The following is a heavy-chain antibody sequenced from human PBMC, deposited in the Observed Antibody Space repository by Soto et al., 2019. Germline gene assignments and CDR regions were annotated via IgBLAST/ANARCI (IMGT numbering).Heavy chain of an antibody. CDR3: ARDFYTSGCYDY. D-gene: IGHD6-19*01. CDR2: ISVSCGST. V-gene: IGHV3-23*01. CDR1: GFTFSRYA. Sequence: PGGSLRLSCAAAGFTFSRYAMSCVHQAPGKGLEWVSAISVSCGSTYYADSVKGRVTSSRDISKNKLYLQMNSLRAEDTAVYYCARDFYTSGCYDYWGQGTMVTVSS. J-gene: IGHJ4*02.